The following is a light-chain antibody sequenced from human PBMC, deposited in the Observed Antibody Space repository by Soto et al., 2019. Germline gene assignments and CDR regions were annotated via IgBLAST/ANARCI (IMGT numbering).Light chain of an antibody. Sequence: SSNNKNYLAWYQQKPGQPPKLLIYWASTRESGVPDRFSGSGSETDFTLTISSLQAEDVAIYYCQQYYSSPTWTFGQGTKVDIK. CDR3: QQYYSSPTWT. CDR2: WAS. J-gene: IGKJ1*01. CDR1: SSNNKNY. V-gene: IGKV4-1*01.